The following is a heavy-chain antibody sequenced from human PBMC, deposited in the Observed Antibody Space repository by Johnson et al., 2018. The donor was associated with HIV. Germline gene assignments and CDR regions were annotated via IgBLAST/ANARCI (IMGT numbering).Heavy chain of an antibody. J-gene: IGHJ3*02. CDR2: ISYDGSNQ. CDR1: GFTFSSYA. D-gene: IGHD3-9*01. Sequence: QVQLVESGGGVVQPGRSLRLSCAASGFTFSSYAMHWVRQAPGKGLEWVAVISYDGSNQYYADSVKGRFTISRDISKNTLYLQMSSLRTEDTAVYFCARDSDVLPGYTGPEDAFDIWGQGTLVTVSS. CDR3: ARDSDVLPGYTGPEDAFDI. V-gene: IGHV3-30*04.